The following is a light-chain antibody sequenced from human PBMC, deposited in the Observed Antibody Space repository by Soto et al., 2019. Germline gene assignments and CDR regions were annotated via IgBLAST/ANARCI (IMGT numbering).Light chain of an antibody. CDR3: QQRSNWPLT. V-gene: IGKV3-11*01. CDR1: RGVTTT. Sequence: EIVLTHSQATLSFPQGERPPPSCRAGRGVTTTLAWYKQKPGQAPRLLIYDASNRATGIPARFSGSGSGTDFTLTISSLEPEDFAVYYCQQRSNWPLTFGGGTKVEIK. J-gene: IGKJ4*01. CDR2: DAS.